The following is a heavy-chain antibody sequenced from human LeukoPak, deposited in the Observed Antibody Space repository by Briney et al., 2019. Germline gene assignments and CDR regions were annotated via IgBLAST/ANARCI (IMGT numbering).Heavy chain of an antibody. CDR1: GYIFTNYG. Sequence: ASVKVSCQASGYIFTNYGVSWVRQAPGQGLEWMGWITVYNGDTNYAQKFQGRVTMTTDTSTNTAYMELRSLRSDDTAVYYCARSSSWWLDYWGQGTLVTVSS. CDR3: ARSSSWWLDY. D-gene: IGHD6-13*01. V-gene: IGHV1-18*01. J-gene: IGHJ4*02. CDR2: ITVYNGDT.